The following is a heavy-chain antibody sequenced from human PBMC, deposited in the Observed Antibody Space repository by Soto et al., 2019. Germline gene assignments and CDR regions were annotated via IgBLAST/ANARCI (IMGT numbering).Heavy chain of an antibody. J-gene: IGHJ6*02. CDR2: VIPIFGTA. CDR3: ASCSGGSCYEDRYYYGMDV. CDR1: GGTFSSYA. Sequence: QVQLVQSGAEVKKPGSSVNGSCKASGGTFSSYAISWVRQAPGQGLEWMGGVIPIFGTANYAQKFQGRVTITADESTSTAYLELSSLRSEDTAVYYCASCSGGSCYEDRYYYGMDVWGQGTTVTVSS. D-gene: IGHD2-15*01. V-gene: IGHV1-69*01.